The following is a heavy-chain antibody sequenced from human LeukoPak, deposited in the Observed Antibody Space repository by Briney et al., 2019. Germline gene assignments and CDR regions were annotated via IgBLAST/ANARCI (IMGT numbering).Heavy chain of an antibody. CDR2: IYPGDSDT. D-gene: IGHD3-22*01. CDR3: ARAGYYDSSGQYYFDY. CDR1: GYSFTSYW. V-gene: IGHV5-51*01. J-gene: IGHJ4*02. Sequence: GESLKISCKGSGYSFTSYWIGWVRQMPGKGLEWMGIIYPGDSDTRYSPSFQCQVTISADKSISTAYLQWSSLKASDTAMYYCARAGYYDSSGQYYFDYWGQGTLVTVSS.